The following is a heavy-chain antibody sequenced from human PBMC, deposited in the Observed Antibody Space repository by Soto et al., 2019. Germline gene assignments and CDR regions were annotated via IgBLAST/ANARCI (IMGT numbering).Heavy chain of an antibody. J-gene: IGHJ6*02. D-gene: IGHD3-10*01. CDR3: TREGSAPYYYYAMDA. V-gene: IGHV1-18*04. Sequence: ASVKVSCKASGYIFTNYYIHWVRQAPGEGLEWLGWINTHNGNTNYAQNLQGRVFMTADTSTNTAYMELRSLRSDDTAIYYCTREGSAPYYYYAMDAWGQGTTVTVSS. CDR1: GYIFTNYY. CDR2: INTHNGNT.